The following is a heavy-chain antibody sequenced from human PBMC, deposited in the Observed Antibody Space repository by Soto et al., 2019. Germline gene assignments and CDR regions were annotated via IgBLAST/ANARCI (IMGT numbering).Heavy chain of an antibody. J-gene: IGHJ4*02. D-gene: IGHD1-1*01. V-gene: IGHV4-4*02. Sequence: QVQLQESGPGLVKPSGTLSLTCAVSGDSITSRNWWSWVRQAPGKGLEWIGEIYHSGASTYNPSLKSRTPMSVDPPNNHFSLKLTSVTAAATAVYFCVRDLGTGTDYWGRGTLVTVAS. CDR3: VRDLGTGTDY. CDR1: GDSITSRNW. CDR2: IYHSGAS.